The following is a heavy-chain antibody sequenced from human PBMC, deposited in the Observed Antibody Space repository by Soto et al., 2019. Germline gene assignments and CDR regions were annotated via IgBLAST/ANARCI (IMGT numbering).Heavy chain of an antibody. CDR2: FSSTGST. J-gene: IGHJ4*02. V-gene: IGHV4-4*08. CDR3: ASTYYNLNSGPLDH. CDR1: GASITHYY. Sequence: PSETLSLTCAVSGASITHYYWNWIRQSPGKGLEWIVSFSSTGSTVYNPSLGSRVTISLDTSKNEFYLRLSSVTDADTVVYYCASTYYNLNSGPLDHWGQGTLVTVSS. D-gene: IGHD3-10*01.